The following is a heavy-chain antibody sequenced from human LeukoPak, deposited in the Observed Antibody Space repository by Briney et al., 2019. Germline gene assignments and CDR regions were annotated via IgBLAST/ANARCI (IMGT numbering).Heavy chain of an antibody. Sequence: PSETLSLTCTVSGGSISNSSYYWGWIRQPPGKGLEWIGSMYYSGSTYYNPSLKSRATISVDTSKNQFSLRVSPVTAADTAVYYCARYGNSAVYWGQGTLVTVSS. CDR3: ARYGNSAVY. V-gene: IGHV4-39*07. CDR1: GGSISNSSYY. J-gene: IGHJ4*02. CDR2: MYYSGST. D-gene: IGHD4-23*01.